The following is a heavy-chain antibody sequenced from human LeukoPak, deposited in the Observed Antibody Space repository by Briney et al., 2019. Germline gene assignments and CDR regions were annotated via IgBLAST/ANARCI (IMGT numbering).Heavy chain of an antibody. V-gene: IGHV4-38-2*02. D-gene: IGHD4-17*01. Sequence: SETLSLTCSVSNYFITTAYFWGWIRQPPGKGLEWIGSIFHDGTTYYNPSLKSRVTISLESSKNQFSLKLGSVTAADTAVYYCARKFGVAYYGDPRGSFDVWSPGTLVTVSS. CDR2: IFHDGTT. J-gene: IGHJ3*01. CDR3: ARKFGVAYYGDPRGSFDV. CDR1: NYFITTAYF.